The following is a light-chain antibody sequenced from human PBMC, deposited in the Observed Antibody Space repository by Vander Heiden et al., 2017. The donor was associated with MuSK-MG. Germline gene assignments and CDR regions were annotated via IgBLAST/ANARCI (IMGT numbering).Light chain of an antibody. V-gene: IGLV2-14*03. CDR2: DVR. CDR3: SSYTSSSSVV. CDR1: SSDVGSNND. Sequence: QSALSHPASVSGSPGQSITISCTGTSSDVGSNNDVSWYQQQRGKAHKLMYYDVRKRPAGVANRFAGSKAGNTASPTSSGLQAEDDAYYYCSSYTSSSSVVFGGGTKLTVL. J-gene: IGLJ2*01.